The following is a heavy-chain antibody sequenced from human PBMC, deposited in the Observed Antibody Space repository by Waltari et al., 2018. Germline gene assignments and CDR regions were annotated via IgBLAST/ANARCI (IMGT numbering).Heavy chain of an antibody. V-gene: IGHV4-34*01. Sequence: QVQLQQWGAGLLKPSETLSLTCAVYGGSFSGHYWSWIRQPPGKGLEWIGEINHSGSTNYKLSLTSRVTISVGTPKNQFSLKLSSVTAADTAVYYCARGVAAESHYYSYMDVWGKGTTVTVSS. CDR1: GGSFSGHY. CDR3: ARGVAAESHYYSYMDV. J-gene: IGHJ6*03. D-gene: IGHD6-13*01. CDR2: INHSGST.